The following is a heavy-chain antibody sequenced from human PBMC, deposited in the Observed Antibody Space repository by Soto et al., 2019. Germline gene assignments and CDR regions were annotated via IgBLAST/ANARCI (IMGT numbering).Heavy chain of an antibody. CDR2: IIPVFGTA. V-gene: IGHV1-69*13. D-gene: IGHD3-22*01. J-gene: IGHJ4*02. CDR3: ARGGSGYVWFNEY. Sequence: SVKVSCKDTGVLFSSYAVSWVRQAPRQGLEWMGGIIPVFGTAYYAQKFQGRVTITADESTNTAYMELSSLRSEDTAMYYCARGGSGYVWFNEYWGQGTLVTVSS. CDR1: GVLFSSYA.